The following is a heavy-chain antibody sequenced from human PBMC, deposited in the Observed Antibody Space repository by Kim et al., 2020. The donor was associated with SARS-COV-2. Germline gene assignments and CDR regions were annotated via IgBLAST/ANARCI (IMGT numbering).Heavy chain of an antibody. J-gene: IGHJ5*02. V-gene: IGHV3-9*01. D-gene: IGHD5-12*01. CDR3: AKDSNGYNYDGNNWFDP. Sequence: GGSLRLSCAASGFTFDDYAMHWVRQAPGKGLEWVSGISWNSGSIGYADSVKGRFTISRDNAKNSLYLQMNSLRAEDTALYYCAKDSNGYNYDGNNWFDPWGQGTLVTGSS. CDR2: ISWNSGSI. CDR1: GFTFDDYA.